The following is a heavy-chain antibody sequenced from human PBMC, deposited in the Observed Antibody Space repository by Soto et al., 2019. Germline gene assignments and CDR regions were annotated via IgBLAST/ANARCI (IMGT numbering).Heavy chain of an antibody. D-gene: IGHD2-8*02. V-gene: IGHV4-34*01. CDR3: ARDKITGLFDY. J-gene: IGHJ4*02. CDR1: GGSFSGYY. Sequence: QVQLQQWGAGLLKPSETLSLTCAVYGGSFSGYYWTWIRQPPGTGLEWIGEINHRGSTNYNPSLKXXVTISVDTSTNQFSLKLTSVTAADTAVYYCARDKITGLFDYWGQGTLVTVSS. CDR2: INHRGST.